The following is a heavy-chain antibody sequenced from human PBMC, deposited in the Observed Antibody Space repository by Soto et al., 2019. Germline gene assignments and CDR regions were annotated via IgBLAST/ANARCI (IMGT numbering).Heavy chain of an antibody. CDR3: ATSGSKPRFDF. CDR1: GFTFISNY. V-gene: IGHV3-66*01. D-gene: IGHD1-26*01. CDR2: IYSAGTT. J-gene: IGHJ4*02. Sequence: PGGSLRLSCAASGFTFISNYMMWVRQAPGEGLEWVSLIYSAGTTYYADSVKGRFSSSRDNSKNMLYLQMDSLRAEDTAVYYCATSGSKPRFDFWAREPWSPSPQ.